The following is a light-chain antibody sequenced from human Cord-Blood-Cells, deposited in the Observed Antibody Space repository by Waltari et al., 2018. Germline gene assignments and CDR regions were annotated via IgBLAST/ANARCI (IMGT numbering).Light chain of an antibody. J-gene: IGKJ3*01. CDR2: AAS. Sequence: DIQMTQSPSSLSASVGDRVTITCRASQSISSYLNWYQQKPGKAPKLLIYAASSLQSGVPSRFSDSGSGTDFTLTISSLQPEDCATYDCQQSYGTPLFTYGPGTKVDIK. V-gene: IGKV1-39*01. CDR3: QQSYGTPLFT. CDR1: QSISSY.